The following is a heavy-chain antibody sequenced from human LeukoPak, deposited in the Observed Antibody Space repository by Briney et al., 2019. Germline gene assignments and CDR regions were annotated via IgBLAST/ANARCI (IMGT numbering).Heavy chain of an antibody. J-gene: IGHJ6*03. CDR1: GFTFDDYA. D-gene: IGHD3-10*01. V-gene: IGHV3-43*02. Sequence: RGSLRLSCAASGFTFDDYAMHWVRQAPGKGLEWVSLISGDGGSTYYADSVKGRFTISRDNSKNSLYLQMNSLRTEDTALYYCAKGNRYYGSGSYYNYPPRTFYMDVWGKGTTVTVSS. CDR3: AKGNRYYGSGSYYNYPPRTFYMDV. CDR2: ISGDGGST.